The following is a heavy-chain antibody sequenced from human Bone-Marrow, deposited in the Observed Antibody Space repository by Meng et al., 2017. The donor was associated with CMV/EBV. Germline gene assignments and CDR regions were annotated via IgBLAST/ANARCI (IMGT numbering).Heavy chain of an antibody. Sequence: GESLKISCEASGFTFSSYPMNWVRRAPGKGLEWVSTISPSGGTTYYADSVKGRFTVSRDNFKNTLYLEMTSLRAEDTAIYYCAKAPSRFLKLLIQGRGWGQGTLVTVSS. J-gene: IGHJ4*02. V-gene: IGHV3-23*01. CDR1: GFTFSSYP. CDR2: ISPSGGTT. D-gene: IGHD3-3*01. CDR3: AKAPSRFLKLLIQGRG.